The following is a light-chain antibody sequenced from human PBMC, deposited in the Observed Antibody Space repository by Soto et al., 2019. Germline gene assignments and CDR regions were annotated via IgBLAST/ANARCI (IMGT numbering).Light chain of an antibody. J-gene: IGKJ3*01. CDR3: QKYNSALFT. CDR1: QGISNY. V-gene: IGKV1-27*01. CDR2: AAS. Sequence: DIQMTQSPSSLSASVGDRVTITCRASQGISNYLAWYQQKPGKVPKLLIYAASTLQSVVTSRFSGSGSGTDFTLTISSLQPEDVATYYCQKYNSALFTFGPGTKVDIK.